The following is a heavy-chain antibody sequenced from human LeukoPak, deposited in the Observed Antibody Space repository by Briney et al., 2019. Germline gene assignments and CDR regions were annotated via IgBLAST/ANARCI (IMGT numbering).Heavy chain of an antibody. CDR1: AGSISSNY. CDR3: ARGDYYESSVPNWFDP. D-gene: IGHD3-22*01. Sequence: PSQSRSLTRTVAAGSISSNYWSWIRQPPGKVLGWVGYIYYSGSTNYNPSLKSRVTISVDTSKNQFSLKLSSVTAADTAVYYCARGDYYESSVPNWFDPWGQGTLVTVSS. V-gene: IGHV4-59*01. CDR2: IYYSGST. J-gene: IGHJ5*02.